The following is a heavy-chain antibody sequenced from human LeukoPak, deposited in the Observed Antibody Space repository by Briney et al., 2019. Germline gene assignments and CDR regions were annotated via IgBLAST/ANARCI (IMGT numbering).Heavy chain of an antibody. CDR1: GLTFSSYS. Sequence: TGGSLRLSCAASGLTFSSYSMNWVRQAPGKGLEWVSSISSSSNYIYQADSVKGRFTISRDNAKNSLYLQMNSLRAEDTAVYYCASEAPFDIWGQGTMVTVTS. V-gene: IGHV3-21*01. CDR3: ASEAPFDI. CDR2: ISSSSNYI. J-gene: IGHJ3*02.